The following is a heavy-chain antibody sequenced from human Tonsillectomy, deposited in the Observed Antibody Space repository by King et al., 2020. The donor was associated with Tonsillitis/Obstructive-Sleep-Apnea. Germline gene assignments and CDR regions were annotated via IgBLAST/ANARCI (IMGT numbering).Heavy chain of an antibody. CDR3: TTPPDYGDYAEGFAFDI. CDR1: GFTFSNAW. D-gene: IGHD4-17*01. CDR2: IKSKTDGGTT. Sequence: VQLVESGGGLVKPGGSLRLSCAASGFTFSNAWMSWVRQAPGKGREWVGRIKSKTDGGTTDYAAPVKVRFTISRDDSKNTLYLQMNSLKTEDTAVYYCTTPPDYGDYAEGFAFDIWGQGTMVTVSS. V-gene: IGHV3-15*01. J-gene: IGHJ3*02.